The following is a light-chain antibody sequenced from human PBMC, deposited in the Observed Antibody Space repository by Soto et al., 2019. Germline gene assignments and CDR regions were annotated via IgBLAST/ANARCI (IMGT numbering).Light chain of an antibody. CDR3: QSFDSSLSGWV. CDR2: GNT. V-gene: IGLV1-40*01. CDR1: SSNIGAGYD. J-gene: IGLJ3*02. Sequence: QSVLTQPPSVSGAPGQRVTISCTGGSSNIGAGYDVHWYQQLPGTAPKLLVSGNTNRPSGVPDRFSGSKSGTLASLAVTGLQAEDEADYYCQSFDSSLSGWVFGGGTKLTVL.